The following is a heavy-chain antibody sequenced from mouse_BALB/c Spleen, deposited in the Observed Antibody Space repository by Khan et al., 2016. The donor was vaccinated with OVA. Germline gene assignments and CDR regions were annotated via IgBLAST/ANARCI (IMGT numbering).Heavy chain of an antibody. Sequence: VQLQQSGAELVRPGASVKLSCKASGFNIKDYYIHWVKQRPEQGLEWIGWIDPENGNTIYDPNFQAKASITADTSSNTAYLQLSSLTSDDTAVYYCARRGYGNYWFAYWGQGTLVTVSA. J-gene: IGHJ3*01. D-gene: IGHD2-1*01. CDR2: IDPENGNT. CDR1: GFNIKDYY. V-gene: IGHV14-1*02. CDR3: ARRGYGNYWFAY.